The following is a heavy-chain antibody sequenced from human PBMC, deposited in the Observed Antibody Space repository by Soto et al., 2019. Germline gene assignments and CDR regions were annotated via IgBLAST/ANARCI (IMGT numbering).Heavy chain of an antibody. J-gene: IGHJ5*01. CDR3: ARENPPQAGSYYDS. D-gene: IGHD3-10*01. V-gene: IGHV1-3*01. CDR2: VTAGRGNT. Sequence: SVKVSFKASGYTFTAYTIHWVRPAPGQRLEWMGWVTAGRGNTDYSQKCQGRVTITRDTSASTAYMELYSLRSEDTAVYYCARENPPQAGSYYDSWGQGTLVTVSS. CDR1: GYTFTAYT.